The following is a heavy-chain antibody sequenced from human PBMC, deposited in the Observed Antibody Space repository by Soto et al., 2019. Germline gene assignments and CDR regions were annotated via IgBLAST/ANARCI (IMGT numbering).Heavy chain of an antibody. V-gene: IGHV4-34*01. Sequence: ETLSLTCAVYGGSFSGYYWSWIRQPPGKGLEWIGEINHSGSTNYNPSLKSRVTISVDTSKNQFSLKLSSVTAADTAVYYCARVWYYDFWSIGWFDPWGQGTLVTVSS. D-gene: IGHD3-3*01. CDR3: ARVWYYDFWSIGWFDP. CDR2: INHSGST. CDR1: GGSFSGYY. J-gene: IGHJ5*02.